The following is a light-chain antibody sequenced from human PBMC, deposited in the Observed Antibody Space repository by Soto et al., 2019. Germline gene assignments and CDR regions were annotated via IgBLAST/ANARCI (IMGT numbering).Light chain of an antibody. CDR3: QQYGSLPRT. J-gene: IGKJ1*01. V-gene: IGKV3-20*01. CDR2: GVS. Sequence: IMFKQSPGTLSLSPGERATLSCRASQSVRSSYFAWYQQKPGQAPRLLIFGVSSRATGIPDRFSGTGSGTDFTLTISRLEPEDFAVYYCQQYGSLPRTFGHGGIVDI. CDR1: QSVRSSY.